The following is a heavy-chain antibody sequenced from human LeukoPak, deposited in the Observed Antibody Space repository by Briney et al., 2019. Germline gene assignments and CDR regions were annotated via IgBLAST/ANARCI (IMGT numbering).Heavy chain of an antibody. J-gene: IGHJ1*01. CDR1: GFTFSSYA. CDR3: ARGYCGGDCYGD. CDR2: ISYDGSNK. Sequence: GGSLRLSCAASGFTFSSYAMHWVRQAPDKGLEWVAVISYDGSNKYYADSVKGRFTISRDNTKSSLYLQMDSLRAEDMAVYYCARGYCGGDCYGDWGQGTLVTVSS. V-gene: IGHV3-30-3*01. D-gene: IGHD2-21*02.